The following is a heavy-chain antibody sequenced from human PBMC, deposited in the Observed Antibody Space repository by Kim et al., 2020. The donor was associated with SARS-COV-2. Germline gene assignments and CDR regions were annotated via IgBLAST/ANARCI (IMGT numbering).Heavy chain of an antibody. V-gene: IGHV4-34*01. CDR1: VGSFSGYF. Sequence: SETLSLTCAVYVGSFSGYFWTWVRQVPGKGLEWIGETDPSGDTRYNPSLQSRVTILVDKSKNQFSLILISVISADTAGYYCARQGSGSGAHGALHIWG. D-gene: IGHD3-10*01. J-gene: IGHJ3*02. CDR2: TDPSGDT. CDR3: ARQGSGSGAHGALHI.